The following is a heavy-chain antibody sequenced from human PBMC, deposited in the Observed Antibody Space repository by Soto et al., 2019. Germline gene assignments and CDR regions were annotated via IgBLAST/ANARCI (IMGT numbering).Heavy chain of an antibody. CDR2: INPNSGGT. J-gene: IGHJ4*02. D-gene: IGHD4-4*01. Sequence: GASVKVSCKASGYTFTGYYMHWVRQAPGQGLEWMGWINPNSGGTNYAQKFQGRVTMTRDTSTSTAYMELSRLRSDDTAVYYCARALRLQSSVTPAYWGQGTLVTVSS. CDR1: GYTFTGYY. CDR3: ARALRLQSSVTPAY. V-gene: IGHV1-2*02.